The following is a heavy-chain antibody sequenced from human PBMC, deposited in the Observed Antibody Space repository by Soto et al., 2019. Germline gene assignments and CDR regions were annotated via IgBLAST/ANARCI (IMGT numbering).Heavy chain of an antibody. CDR1: GGSISSGGSS. CDR2: IYHSGST. Sequence: SETLSLTCAVSGGSISSGGSSWSWIRQPPGKGLEWIGYIYHSGSTYYNPSLKSRVTISVDRSKNQFSLKLSSVTAADTAVYYCARDRAGLLGWFDPWGQGTLVTVSS. CDR3: ARDRAGLLGWFDP. V-gene: IGHV4-30-2*01. D-gene: IGHD2-21*02. J-gene: IGHJ5*02.